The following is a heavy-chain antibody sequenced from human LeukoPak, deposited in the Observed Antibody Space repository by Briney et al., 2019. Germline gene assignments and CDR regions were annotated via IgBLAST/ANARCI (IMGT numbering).Heavy chain of an antibody. CDR3: ARFPVWFGERNYYYYYYMDV. J-gene: IGHJ6*03. Sequence: KSSETLSLTCTVSGGSISSGSYYWSWIRQPAGKGLEWIGRIYTSGSTNYNPSLKSRVTISVDTSKNQFSLKLSSVTAADTAVYYCARFPVWFGERNYYYYYYMDVWGKGTTVTISS. V-gene: IGHV4-61*02. D-gene: IGHD3-10*01. CDR1: GGSISSGSYY. CDR2: IYTSGST.